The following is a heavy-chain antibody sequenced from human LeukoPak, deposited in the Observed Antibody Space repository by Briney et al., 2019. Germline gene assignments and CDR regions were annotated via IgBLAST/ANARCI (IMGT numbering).Heavy chain of an antibody. D-gene: IGHD2-21*01. V-gene: IGHV3-30*18. J-gene: IGHJ4*02. CDR2: ISYDGSNK. CDR3: AKDAGISRLLYYFDY. Sequence: GGSLRLSCAASGFTFSSYGMHWVHQAPGKGLEWVAVISYDGSNKYYADSVKGRFTISRDNSKNTLYLQMNSLRAEDTAVYYCAKDAGISRLLYYFDYWGQGTLVTVSS. CDR1: GFTFSSYG.